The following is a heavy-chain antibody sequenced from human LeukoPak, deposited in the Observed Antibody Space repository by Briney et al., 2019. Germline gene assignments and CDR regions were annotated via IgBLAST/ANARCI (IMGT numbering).Heavy chain of an antibody. J-gene: IGHJ4*02. CDR2: IKQDGSEK. D-gene: IGHD3-16*01. Sequence: PGGSLRLSCAASGFTFSSYWTSWVRQAPGKGLEWVANIKQDGSEKYYVDSVKGRFTISRDNAKNSLYLQMNSLRAEDTAVYFCARDSWGLSSFFPFFDYWGQGTLVTVSS. CDR3: ARDSWGLSSFFPFFDY. CDR1: GFTFSSYW. V-gene: IGHV3-7*05.